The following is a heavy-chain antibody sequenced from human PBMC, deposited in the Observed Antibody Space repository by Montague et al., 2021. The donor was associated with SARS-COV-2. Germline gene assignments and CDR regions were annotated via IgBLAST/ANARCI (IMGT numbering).Heavy chain of an antibody. CDR1: GDSISSYY. CDR3: ARAQNTCFIANCVNYFEV. Sequence: SETLSLTCEVSGDSISSYYWSWIRQSPGKGLEWIGYVHYTGSTEYNPSHKTRVTLSLDTPRNHFSLKLRSVTAADTAVYYCARAQNTCFIANCVNYFEVWGLGALVTVSS. D-gene: IGHD1-1*01. J-gene: IGHJ4*02. CDR2: VHYTGST. V-gene: IGHV4-59*01.